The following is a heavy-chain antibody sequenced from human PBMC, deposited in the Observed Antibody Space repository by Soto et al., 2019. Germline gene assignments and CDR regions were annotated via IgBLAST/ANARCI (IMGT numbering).Heavy chain of an antibody. CDR3: ARETRYSYGLPTYYYYGMDV. D-gene: IGHD5-18*01. CDR2: ISYDGSNK. J-gene: IGHJ6*02. Sequence: SLRLYCAASGFTFSSYAMHWVRQAPGKGLEWVAVISYDGSNKYYADSVKGRFTISRDNSKNTLYLQMNSLRAEDTAVYYCARETRYSYGLPTYYYYGMDVWGQGTTVTVSS. V-gene: IGHV3-30-3*01. CDR1: GFTFSSYA.